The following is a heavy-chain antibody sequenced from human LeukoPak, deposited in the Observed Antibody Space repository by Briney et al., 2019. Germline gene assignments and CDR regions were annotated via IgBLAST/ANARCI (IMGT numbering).Heavy chain of an antibody. CDR1: GYTFTNYG. CDR3: ARGRGAHDY. D-gene: IGHD1-26*01. Sequence: ASVKVSCKASGYTFTNYGISWVRQATGQGLEWMGWMNPNSGNTGYAQKFQGRVTITRNTSISTAYMELSSLRSEDTAVYYCARGRGAHDYWGQGTLVTVSS. CDR2: MNPNSGNT. J-gene: IGHJ4*02. V-gene: IGHV1-8*03.